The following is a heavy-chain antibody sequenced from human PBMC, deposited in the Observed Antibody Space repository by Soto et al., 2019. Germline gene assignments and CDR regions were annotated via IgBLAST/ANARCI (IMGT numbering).Heavy chain of an antibody. CDR3: TRWNKPLFEY. CDR2: ISSDGNHK. D-gene: IGHD1-1*01. Sequence: QVQLVESGGGVVQPGRSLRLSCAASGFTVSAYTMHWVRQAPGKGLEWVAVISSDGNHKYYTDSVKGRFTISRDTSTNTLSMQMNSLRAEAPAVYYCTRWNKPLFEYWGQGTLVTFSS. CDR1: GFTVSAYT. V-gene: IGHV3-30-3*01. J-gene: IGHJ4*02.